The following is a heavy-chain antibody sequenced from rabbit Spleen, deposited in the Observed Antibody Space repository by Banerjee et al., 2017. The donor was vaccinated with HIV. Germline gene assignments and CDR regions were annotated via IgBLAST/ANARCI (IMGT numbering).Heavy chain of an antibody. CDR1: GFSFSSSYY. CDR2: IYGGDGSST. Sequence: QSLEESGGDLVQPEGSLTLTCTASGFSFSSSYYMCWVRQAPGKGLEWIACIYGGDGSSTAYANWAKGRFTISKTSSTTVPLQVTSLTAADTATYFCARNFDLWGPGTLVTVS. CDR3: ARNFDL. J-gene: IGHJ4*01. V-gene: IGHV1S40*01.